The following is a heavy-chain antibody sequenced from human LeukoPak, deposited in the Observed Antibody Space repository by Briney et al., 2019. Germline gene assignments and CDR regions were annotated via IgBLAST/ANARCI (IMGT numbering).Heavy chain of an antibody. Sequence: PGGSLRLSCAASGLTFSNAWMSWVRQAPGQGLEWVARIKTKTDGETTDYAAPVKGRFTISRDDSKNTLYLQMNSLKTEDTAVYYCTTDYYDYVWGSYRPGYWGQGTLVTVSS. CDR3: TTDYYDYVWGSYRPGY. J-gene: IGHJ4*02. V-gene: IGHV3-15*01. CDR2: IKTKTDGETT. CDR1: GLTFSNAW. D-gene: IGHD3-16*02.